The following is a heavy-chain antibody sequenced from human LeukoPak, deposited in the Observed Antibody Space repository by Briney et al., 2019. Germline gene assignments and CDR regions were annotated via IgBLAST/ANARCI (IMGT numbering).Heavy chain of an antibody. D-gene: IGHD3-22*01. CDR3: AKPKTYYYDSSGYYYQHDAFDI. V-gene: IGHV3-23*01. J-gene: IGHJ3*02. CDR1: GFTFSSYA. CDR2: ISGSGGST. Sequence: GGSLRLSCAASGFTFSSYAMSWVRQAPGKGLEWVLAISGSGGSTYYADSVKGRFTISRDNSKNTLYLQMNSLRAEDTAVYYCAKPKTYYYDSSGYYYQHDAFDIWGQGTMVTVSS.